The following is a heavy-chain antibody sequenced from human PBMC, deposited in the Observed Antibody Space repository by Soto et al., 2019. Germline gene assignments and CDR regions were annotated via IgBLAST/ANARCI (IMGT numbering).Heavy chain of an antibody. Sequence: ASVKVSCKASGYTFTSYGISWVRQAPGQGLEWMGWISAYNGNTNYAQKLQGRVTMTTDTSTSTAYMELRSLRSDDTAVYYCAXEGSCYSSGCYYYGMDVWGQGTTVTVSS. CDR2: ISAYNGNT. V-gene: IGHV1-18*01. CDR1: GYTFTSYG. CDR3: AXEGSCYSSGCYYYGMDV. J-gene: IGHJ6*02. D-gene: IGHD2-15*01.